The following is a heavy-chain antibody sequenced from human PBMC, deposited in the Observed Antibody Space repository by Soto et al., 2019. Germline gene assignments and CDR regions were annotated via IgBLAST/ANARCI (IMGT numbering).Heavy chain of an antibody. V-gene: IGHV4-34*01. D-gene: IGHD2-2*01. J-gene: IGHJ4*02. CDR1: GGSFSGYY. Sequence: SETLSLTCAVYGGSFSGYYWSWIRQPPGKGLEWIGEINHSGSTNYNPSLKSRVTISVDTSKNQFSLKLSSVTAADTAVYYCAREGCSSTSCYSPFDYWGQGTLVTVSS. CDR3: AREGCSSTSCYSPFDY. CDR2: INHSGST.